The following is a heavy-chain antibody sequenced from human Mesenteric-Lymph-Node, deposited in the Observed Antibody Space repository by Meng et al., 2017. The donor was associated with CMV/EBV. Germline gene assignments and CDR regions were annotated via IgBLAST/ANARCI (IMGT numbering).Heavy chain of an antibody. J-gene: IGHJ4*02. CDR3: ARGSEGKQLVLNY. Sequence: SETLSLTCTVYGWSFRGYYWTWFRQPPGKGLEWSGQINHSGSADYSPSLNSRVTIAMDTSNNYFSLKLISVTAADTAMYFCARGSEGKQLVLNYWGQGTLVTVSS. V-gene: IGHV4-34*01. CDR1: GWSFRGYY. D-gene: IGHD6-13*01. CDR2: INHSGSA.